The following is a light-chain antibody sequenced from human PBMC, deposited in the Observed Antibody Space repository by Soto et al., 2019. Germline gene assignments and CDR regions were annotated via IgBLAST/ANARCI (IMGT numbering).Light chain of an antibody. V-gene: IGKV3-20*01. CDR2: GAS. Sequence: SGFTQYKSTLSLSPGERATLSCRASQSVSNNYLAWYQQKPGQAPRLLIYGASNRATSIPDRFSGSGSGTDFTLTISRLEPEDFAVYYCQQYGSSGTFGQGTKVDIK. CDR3: QQYGSSGT. CDR1: QSVSNNY. J-gene: IGKJ1*01.